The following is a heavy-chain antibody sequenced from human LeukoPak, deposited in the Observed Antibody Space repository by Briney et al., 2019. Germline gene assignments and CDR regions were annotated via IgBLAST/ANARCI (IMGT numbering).Heavy chain of an antibody. CDR2: IIPIFGTA. Sequence: SVKVSCKASGGTFSSYAISWVRQAPGQGLEWMGGIIPIFGTANYAQKFQGRVTITADESTSTAYMELSSLRSEDTAVYYCARVASYYDSSGYYSGFDHWGQGTLVTVSS. V-gene: IGHV1-69*13. D-gene: IGHD3-22*01. CDR1: GGTFSSYA. J-gene: IGHJ4*02. CDR3: ARVASYYDSSGYYSGFDH.